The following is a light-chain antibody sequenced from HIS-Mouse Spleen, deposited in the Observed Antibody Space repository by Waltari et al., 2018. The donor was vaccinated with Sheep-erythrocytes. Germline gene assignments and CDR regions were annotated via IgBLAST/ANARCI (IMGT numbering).Light chain of an antibody. CDR1: SSKIGSNT. J-gene: IGLJ1*01. CDR3: AAWDDSLNGYV. Sequence: QSVRTQPPSAAGTHGQRVTISCSGSSSKIGSNTVNGYRQHPGTAPKLLTYSNNHRPSGVPDRFSGSQSGTSASLAISGLQSEDEADYYCAAWDDSLNGYVFGTGTKVTVL. V-gene: IGLV1-44*01. CDR2: SNN.